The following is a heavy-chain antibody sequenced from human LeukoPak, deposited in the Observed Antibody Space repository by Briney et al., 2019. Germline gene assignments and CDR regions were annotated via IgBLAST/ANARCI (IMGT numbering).Heavy chain of an antibody. D-gene: IGHD6-13*01. J-gene: IGHJ4*02. CDR1: GYTFTPYA. V-gene: IGHV1-3*01. CDR3: ARDPIGSRWPYYFDY. CDR2: INAGNGIT. Sequence: SVNVSCKPCGYTFTPYAIRWVGQAAGQRGEGMGWINAGNGITEYSQKFQARVTITRDTSASTAHMQLSSLRSEDTAVYYCARDPIGSRWPYYFDYWGQGTLVTVSS.